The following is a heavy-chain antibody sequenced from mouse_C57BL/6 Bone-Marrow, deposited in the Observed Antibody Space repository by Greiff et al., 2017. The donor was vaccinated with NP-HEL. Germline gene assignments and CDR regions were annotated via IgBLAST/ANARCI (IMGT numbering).Heavy chain of an antibody. J-gene: IGHJ2*01. V-gene: IGHV1-39*01. CDR3: HLTSYGSDY. Sequence: EVKLVESGPELVKPGASVKISCKASGYSFTDYNMNWVKQSNGKSLEWIGVINPNYGTTSYNQKFKGKATLTVDQSSSTAYMQLNSLTSEDSAVYYCHLTSYGSDYWGQGTTHTVSS. D-gene: IGHD1-1*01. CDR1: GYSFTDYN. CDR2: INPNYGTT.